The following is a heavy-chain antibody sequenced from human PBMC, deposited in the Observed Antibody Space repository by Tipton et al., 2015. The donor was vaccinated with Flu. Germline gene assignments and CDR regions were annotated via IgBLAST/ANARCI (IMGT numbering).Heavy chain of an antibody. D-gene: IGHD2-15*01. J-gene: IGHJ4*02. V-gene: IGHV4-61*02. CDR1: GHSITTGSLY. CDR3: SRDFCSGGFCYPDY. CDR2: IYTTGST. Sequence: TLSLTCNVSGHSITTGSLYWNWIRQPAGKALEWIGRIYTTGSTTYNPSLKSRVTISVDTSKNQFSLKLSSVTAADTAVYYCSRDFCSGGFCYPDYWGQGTLVTVSS.